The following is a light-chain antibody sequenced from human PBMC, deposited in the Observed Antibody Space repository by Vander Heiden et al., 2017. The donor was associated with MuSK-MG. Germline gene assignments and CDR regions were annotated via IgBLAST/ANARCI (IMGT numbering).Light chain of an antibody. Sequence: DIQMTQSPSSLSASVGDRVTLTCRASQGISNYLAWYQQKPGKVPKLLIYAASTLQSGVPSRFSGSGSGTDFTLTISSLQPEDVATYYCQKDNNAPQTFGQGTKVEIK. V-gene: IGKV1-27*01. CDR3: QKDNNAPQT. J-gene: IGKJ1*01. CDR2: AAS. CDR1: QGISNY.